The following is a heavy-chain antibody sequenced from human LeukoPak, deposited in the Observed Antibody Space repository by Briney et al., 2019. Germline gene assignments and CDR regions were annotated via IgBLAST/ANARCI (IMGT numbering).Heavy chain of an antibody. Sequence: PSETLSLTCAVYGGSSSGYYWSWLRQPPGKGLEWIGEINHSGSTNYNPSLKSRVTISVDTSKKQFSLKLSSVTAADTAVYYCVTYYFDSSGPKKNYWGQGTLVTVSS. J-gene: IGHJ4*02. CDR3: VTYYFDSSGPKKNY. CDR2: INHSGST. V-gene: IGHV4-34*01. CDR1: GGSSSGYY. D-gene: IGHD3-22*01.